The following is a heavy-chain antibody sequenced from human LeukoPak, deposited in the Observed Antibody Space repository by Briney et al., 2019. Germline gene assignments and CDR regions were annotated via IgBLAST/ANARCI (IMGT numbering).Heavy chain of an antibody. J-gene: IGHJ4*02. D-gene: IGHD2-8*01. V-gene: IGHV3-23*01. Sequence: GGSLRLSCAASGFTFSSYAMSWVRQAPGKGLEWVSGIRGRGDSTCYADSVKGRFTISRDNSKNTLYLQMNSLRAEDTAVYYCANSEEGVYYFDYWGQGTLVTVSS. CDR1: GFTFSSYA. CDR2: IRGRGDST. CDR3: ANSEEGVYYFDY.